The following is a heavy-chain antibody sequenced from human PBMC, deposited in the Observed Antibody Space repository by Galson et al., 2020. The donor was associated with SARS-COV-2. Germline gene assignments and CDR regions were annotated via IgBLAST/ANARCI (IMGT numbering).Heavy chain of an antibody. V-gene: IGHV5-10-1*01. Sequence: HGESLNISCKGSGFSFTSYWISWVRQMPGKGLEWMGRLDPSDSYTNYSPSFQGHVTISADKSISTAYLQWSSLKASDTAMYYCARFNYPVAAIDYWGQGTLVTVSS. D-gene: IGHD6-19*01. CDR3: ARFNYPVAAIDY. J-gene: IGHJ4*02. CDR1: GFSFTSYW. CDR2: LDPSDSYT.